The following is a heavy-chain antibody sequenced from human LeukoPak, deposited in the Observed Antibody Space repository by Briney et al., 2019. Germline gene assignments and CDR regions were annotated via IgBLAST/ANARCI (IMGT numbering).Heavy chain of an antibody. CDR1: GYTSTNYY. V-gene: IGHV1-46*01. CDR2: INPSSSST. Sequence: ASVKVSCKASGYTSTNYYIHWVRQAPGQGLEWMGIINPSSSSTSYAQKFQGRVTMTRDTSTSTVYMELSSLRSEDTAVYYCAGGTTNTKGAFDMWGQGTMVTVSS. CDR3: AGGTTNTKGAFDM. D-gene: IGHD2-8*01. J-gene: IGHJ3*02.